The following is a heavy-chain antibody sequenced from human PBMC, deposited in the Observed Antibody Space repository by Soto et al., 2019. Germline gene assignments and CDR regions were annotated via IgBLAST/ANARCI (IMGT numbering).Heavy chain of an antibody. Sequence: PSQTLSLTCAIAGDSVSSNSATWNWIRQSPSRGLEWLGRTYYRSKWFTDYPLSVKSRITISPDTSKNEFSLQLNSMTPEDTAVYFCARDHLGYCTRATCWDNSVWFDCWGQGTLVTVSS. CDR3: ARDHLGYCTRATCWDNSVWFDC. CDR1: GDSVSSNSAT. CDR2: TYYRSKWFT. D-gene: IGHD2-2*01. V-gene: IGHV6-1*01. J-gene: IGHJ4*02.